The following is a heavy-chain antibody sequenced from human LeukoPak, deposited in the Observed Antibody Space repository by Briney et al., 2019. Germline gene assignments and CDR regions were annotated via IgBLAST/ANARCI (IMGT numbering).Heavy chain of an antibody. D-gene: IGHD3-3*01. CDR1: GGSISSYY. V-gene: IGHV4-4*07. CDR2: IYTSGST. CDR3: ARDRREELRFLEGDWYFDL. Sequence: PSETLSLTCTVSGGSISSYYWSWIRQPAGKGLEWIGRIYTSGSTNYNPSLKSRVTISVDTSKNQFSLKLSSVTAADTAVYYCARDRREELRFLEGDWYFDLWGRGTLVTVSS. J-gene: IGHJ2*01.